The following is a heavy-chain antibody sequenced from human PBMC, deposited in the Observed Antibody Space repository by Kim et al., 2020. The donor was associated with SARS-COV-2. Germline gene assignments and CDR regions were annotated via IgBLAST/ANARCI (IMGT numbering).Heavy chain of an antibody. J-gene: IGHJ6*02. D-gene: IGHD6-19*01. CDR2: IKQDGSEK. Sequence: GGSLRLSCAASGFTFSSYWMSWVRQAPGKGLEWVANIKQDGSEKYYVDSVKGRVTTSEDNAKNSLYQQMXXXXAEDTAVYYCARDXXXSGWYGDYYYYGXXVWGQGXTVTVSS. CDR3: ARDXXXSGWYGDYYYYGXXV. V-gene: IGHV3-7*03. CDR1: GFTFSSYW.